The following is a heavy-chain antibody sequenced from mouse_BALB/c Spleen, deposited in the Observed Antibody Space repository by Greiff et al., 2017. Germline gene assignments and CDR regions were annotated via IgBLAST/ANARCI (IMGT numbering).Heavy chain of an antibody. Sequence: VQLQQSGAELMKPGASVKISCKATGYTFSSYWIEWVKQRPGHGLEWIGEILPGSGSTNYNEKFKGKATFTADTSSNTAYMQLSSLTSEDSAVYYCARYYYARGYAMDYWGQGTSVTVSS. V-gene: IGHV1-9*01. CDR3: ARYYYARGYAMDY. CDR2: ILPGSGST. J-gene: IGHJ4*01. CDR1: GYTFSSYW. D-gene: IGHD1-1*01.